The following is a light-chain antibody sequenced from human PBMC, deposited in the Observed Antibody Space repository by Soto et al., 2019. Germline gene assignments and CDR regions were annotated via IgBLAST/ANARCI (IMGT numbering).Light chain of an antibody. CDR3: QQRSNWPPWS. CDR2: DAS. CDR1: QSVSSY. J-gene: IGKJ1*01. Sequence: EIVLTQSPATLSLSPGERATSSCRASQSVSSYLAWYQQKPGQAPRLLIYDASNRATGIPARFSGSGSGTDFTLTISSLEPEDFAVYYCQQRSNWPPWSFGQGTKVEIK. V-gene: IGKV3-11*01.